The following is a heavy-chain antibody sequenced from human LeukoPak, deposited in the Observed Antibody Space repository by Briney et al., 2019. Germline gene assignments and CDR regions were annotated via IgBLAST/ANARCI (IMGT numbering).Heavy chain of an antibody. V-gene: IGHV4-4*02. CDR3: ARGEVVRGVGNWFDP. CDR2: IYHSGST. CDR1: GGSISSSNW. D-gene: IGHD3-10*01. Sequence: SETLSLTCAVSGGSISSSNWWSWVRQPPGKGLEWIGEIYHSGSTNYNPSLKSRVTISVDKSKNQFSLKLSSVTAADTAVYYCARGEVVRGVGNWFDPWGQGTLVTVSS. J-gene: IGHJ5*02.